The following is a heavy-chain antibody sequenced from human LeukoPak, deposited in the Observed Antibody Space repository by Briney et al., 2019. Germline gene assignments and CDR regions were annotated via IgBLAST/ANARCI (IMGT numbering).Heavy chain of an antibody. Sequence: PGGSLRLSCAASGFTFSSYAMRWVRQARGKGVEWVSVLRGSGGATYYADSVKGRVTISRDNSKDTLYLQMNSLRAEDTAVYYCAKDLDTAMARSWGLFDYWGQGTLVTVSS. J-gene: IGHJ4*02. V-gene: IGHV3-23*01. CDR2: LRGSGGAT. CDR1: GFTFSSYA. CDR3: AKDLDTAMARSWGLFDY. D-gene: IGHD5-18*01.